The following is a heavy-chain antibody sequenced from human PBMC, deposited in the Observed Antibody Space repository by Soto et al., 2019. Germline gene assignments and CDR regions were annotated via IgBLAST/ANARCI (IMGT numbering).Heavy chain of an antibody. J-gene: IGHJ4*02. Sequence: GGSLRLSCAVSGFTFSSYAMHWVRQAPGKGLEYVSAISSNGGSTYYANSVKGRFTISRDNSKNTLYLQMGSLRAEDMDVYYCARGPGYYFDYWGQGTRVTVSS. CDR3: ARGPGYYFDY. CDR1: GFTFSSYA. V-gene: IGHV3-64*01. CDR2: ISSNGGST.